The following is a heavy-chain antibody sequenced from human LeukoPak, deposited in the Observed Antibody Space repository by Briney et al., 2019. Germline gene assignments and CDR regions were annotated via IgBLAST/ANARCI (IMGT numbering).Heavy chain of an antibody. Sequence: SETLSLTCTVSGGSISSYYWSWIRQPAGKGLEWIGRIYTSGSTNYNPSLKSRVTMSVDTSKNQFSLKLSSVTAADTAVYYCASDRTSLWELIQGRWFDPWGQGTLVTVSS. CDR3: ASDRTSLWELIQGRWFDP. CDR1: GGSISSYY. J-gene: IGHJ5*02. D-gene: IGHD1-26*01. CDR2: IYTSGST. V-gene: IGHV4-4*07.